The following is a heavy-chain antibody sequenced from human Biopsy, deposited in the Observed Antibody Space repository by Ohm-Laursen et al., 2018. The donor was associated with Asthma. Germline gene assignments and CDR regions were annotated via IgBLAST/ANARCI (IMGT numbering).Heavy chain of an antibody. CDR3: AKVRSDWVITESFDY. Sequence: SSLRLSCAASGFKFDEYTMHWVRQAPGKGLEWVSGISWNSATIGYADSVEGRFTISRDNAKNSVFLHMDSLRPEDTAFYYCAKVRSDWVITESFDYWGRGVLVTVSS. J-gene: IGHJ4*02. CDR2: ISWNSATI. D-gene: IGHD3-22*01. CDR1: GFKFDEYT. V-gene: IGHV3-9*01.